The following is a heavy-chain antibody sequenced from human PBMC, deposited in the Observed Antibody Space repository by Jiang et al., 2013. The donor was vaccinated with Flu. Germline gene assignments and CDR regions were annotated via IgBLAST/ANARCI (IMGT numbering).Heavy chain of an antibody. CDR1: GDSISAYY. J-gene: IGHJ3*01. D-gene: IGHD6-19*01. CDR3: ARDIGGSYATGWYSAFDV. CDR2: IHYSGTT. V-gene: IGHV4-59*01. Sequence: GLVKPSETLSLTCIVSGDSISAYYWSWVRQPPGKGLEWIGYIHYSGTTTYNPSLASRVTISLDTSNNQFSLKLTSVTAADTAVYYCARDIGGSYATGWYSAFDVWGQGTMVTVSS.